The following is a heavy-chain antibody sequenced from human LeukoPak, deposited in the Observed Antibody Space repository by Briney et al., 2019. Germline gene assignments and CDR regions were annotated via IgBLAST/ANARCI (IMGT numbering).Heavy chain of an antibody. V-gene: IGHV3-30-3*01. Sequence: GGSLRLSCAASGFTFMYSAMTWVRQAPGKGLEWVAVISYDGSNKYYADSVKGRFTISRDNSKNTLYLQMNSLRAEDTAVYYCASCTTLNRTPRNWGQGTLVTVSS. D-gene: IGHD2-8*01. CDR2: ISYDGSNK. CDR1: GFTFMYSA. CDR3: ASCTTLNRTPRN. J-gene: IGHJ4*02.